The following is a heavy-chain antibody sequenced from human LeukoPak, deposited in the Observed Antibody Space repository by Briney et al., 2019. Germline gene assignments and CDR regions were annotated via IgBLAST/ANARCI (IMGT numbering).Heavy chain of an antibody. CDR3: TKGSGSGTWYYFDY. Sequence: GGSLRLSCAASGFKFDYYAMHWVRQAPGKGLEWVSGISWNSGSIGYADSVRGRFTISRDNAKKSLYLQMNSLRPEDTALYYCTKGSGSGTWYYFDYWGQGTLVTVSS. D-gene: IGHD6-13*01. V-gene: IGHV3-9*01. CDR2: ISWNSGSI. J-gene: IGHJ4*02. CDR1: GFKFDYYA.